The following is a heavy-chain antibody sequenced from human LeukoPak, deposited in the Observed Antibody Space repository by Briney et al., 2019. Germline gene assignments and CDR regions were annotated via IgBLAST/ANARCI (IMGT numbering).Heavy chain of an antibody. CDR1: GYTFTGYF. CDR2: INPNTGGT. V-gene: IGHV1-2*02. Sequence: ASVKVSCKASGYTFTGYFMHWVRQAPGQGLDWMGWINPNTGGTKYAQKFQGRVTMTRDTSIGTAYVELSTVTSDDTAVYFCARVHATGYFSLDLGYWGQGTLVTVSS. D-gene: IGHD3-9*01. J-gene: IGHJ4*02. CDR3: ARVHATGYFSLDLGY.